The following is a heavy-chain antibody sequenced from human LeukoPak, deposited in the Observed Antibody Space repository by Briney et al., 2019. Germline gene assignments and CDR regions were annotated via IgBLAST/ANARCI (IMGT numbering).Heavy chain of an antibody. CDR2: ISAYNGNT. CDR3: ARERYCNNTICDKPFDY. Sequence: GASVKVSCKGSDYTFTSYGISWVRQAPGQGLEWMGWISAYNGNTNSAQKLQGRVTMSTDTSTSTAYMELRSLRSDDTAVYYCARERYCNNTICDKPFDYWGQGTLVTVSS. V-gene: IGHV1-18*01. D-gene: IGHD2-2*01. J-gene: IGHJ4*02. CDR1: DYTFTSYG.